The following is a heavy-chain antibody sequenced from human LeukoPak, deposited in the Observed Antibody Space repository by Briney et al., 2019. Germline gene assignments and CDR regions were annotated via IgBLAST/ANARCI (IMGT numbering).Heavy chain of an antibody. CDR3: AVGGVYLRGGAEAFDI. V-gene: IGHV4-4*02. Sequence: SETLSLTCAVSGGSISSSNWWSWVRQPPGKGLEWIGEIYHSGSTNCNPSLKSRVTISVDKSKNQFSLKLSSVTAPDTAVYYCAVGGVYLRGGAEAFDIWGQGTMVTVSS. D-gene: IGHD3-10*01. CDR2: IYHSGST. CDR1: GGSISSSNW. J-gene: IGHJ3*02.